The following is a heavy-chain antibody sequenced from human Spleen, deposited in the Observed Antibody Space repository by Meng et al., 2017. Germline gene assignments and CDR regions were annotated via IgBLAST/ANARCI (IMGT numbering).Heavy chain of an antibody. V-gene: IGHV1-2*06. CDR2: INPNSGGT. CDR1: GYTFTDYY. J-gene: IGHJ4*02. D-gene: IGHD3-16*01. Sequence: QVQLVQSGAEVKKPGASVKVSCKASGYTFTDYYLHWVRQAPGQGLEWMGRINPNSGGTNYPQGFQGRVTMTRDTSIGTAYMELSSLRSEGTAVYYCATQKGGGPFDYWGQGTLVTVSS. CDR3: ATQKGGGPFDY.